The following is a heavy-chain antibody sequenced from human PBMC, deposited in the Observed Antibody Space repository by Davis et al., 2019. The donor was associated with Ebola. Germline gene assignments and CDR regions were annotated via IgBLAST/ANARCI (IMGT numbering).Heavy chain of an antibody. D-gene: IGHD3-22*01. CDR3: AGGGWGITMIVYFDY. Sequence: PGGSLRLSCSASGFTFSSYAMHWVRQAPGKGLEWVAVISYDGSNKYYADSVKGRFTISRDNSKNTLYLQMNGLRAEETVWYYCAGGGWGITMIVYFDYWGQGTLVTVSS. CDR2: ISYDGSNK. J-gene: IGHJ4*02. CDR1: GFTFSSYA. V-gene: IGHV3-30-3*01.